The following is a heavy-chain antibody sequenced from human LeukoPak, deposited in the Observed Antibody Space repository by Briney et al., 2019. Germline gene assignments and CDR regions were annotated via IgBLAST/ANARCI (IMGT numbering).Heavy chain of an antibody. CDR3: ARGRTVTTYDY. V-gene: IGHV4-34*01. CDR1: GGSFSGYN. J-gene: IGHJ4*02. D-gene: IGHD4-17*01. CDR2: INHSGST. Sequence: SETLSLTCAVYGGSFSGYNWSWIRQPPGKGLEWIGEINHSGSTNYNPSLKSRVTISVDTSKNQFSLKLSSVTAADTAVYYCARGRTVTTYDYWGQGTLVTVSS.